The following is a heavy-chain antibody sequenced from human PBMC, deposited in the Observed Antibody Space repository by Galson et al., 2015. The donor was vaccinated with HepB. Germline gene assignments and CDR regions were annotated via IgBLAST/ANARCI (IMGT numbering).Heavy chain of an antibody. J-gene: IGHJ4*02. CDR2: ISYDGSNK. CDR3: AKSTQDEYSSPLHY. V-gene: IGHV3-30-3*01. CDR1: GFTFSSYA. D-gene: IGHD6-6*01. Sequence: SLRLSCAPSGFTFSSYAMHWVRQAPGKGLEWVAVISYDGSNKYYADSVKGRFTISRDNSKNTLYLQMNSLRAEDTALYYCAKSTQDEYSSPLHYWGQGTLVTVSS.